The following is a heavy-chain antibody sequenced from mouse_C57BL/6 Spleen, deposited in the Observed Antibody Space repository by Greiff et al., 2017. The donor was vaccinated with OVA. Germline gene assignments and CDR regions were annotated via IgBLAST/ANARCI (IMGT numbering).Heavy chain of an antibody. V-gene: IGHV1-81*01. CDR2: IYPRSGNT. CDR3: ARKAYGSIYRYWYFDV. D-gene: IGHD1-1*01. J-gene: IGHJ1*03. CDR1: GYTFTSYG. Sequence: VKLVESGAELARPGASVKLSCKASGYTFTSYGISWVKQRTGQGLEWIGEIYPRSGNTYYNEKFKGKATLTADKASSTAYMELRSLTSEDSAVYFCARKAYGSIYRYWYFDVWGTGTTVTVSS.